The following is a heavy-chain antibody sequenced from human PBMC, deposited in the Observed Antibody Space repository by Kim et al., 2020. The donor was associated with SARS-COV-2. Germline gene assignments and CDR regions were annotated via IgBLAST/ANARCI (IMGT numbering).Heavy chain of an antibody. CDR3: AREQGTLLKF. Sequence: ASVKVSCKTSGYTLSSYPMNWLRQAPGQVLQWMGRTNTNTATPTYAEGFTGRFVFSLDTSVSTAYLQISGLKPEDTAVYYCAREQGTLLKFWGQGTLVTVSS. CDR2: TNTNTATP. V-gene: IGHV7-4-1*02. CDR1: GYTLSSYP. J-gene: IGHJ4*02.